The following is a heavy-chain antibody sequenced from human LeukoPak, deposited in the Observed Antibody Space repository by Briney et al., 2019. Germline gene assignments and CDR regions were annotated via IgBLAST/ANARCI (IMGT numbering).Heavy chain of an antibody. Sequence: GGSLRLSCAASGSTFSSYSMNWVRQAPGKGLEWVSSISSSSSYIYYADSVKGRFTISRDDAKNSLYLQMNSLRAEDTAVYYCARDAWYCGGDCYTDYWGQGTLVTVSS. V-gene: IGHV3-21*01. J-gene: IGHJ4*02. D-gene: IGHD2-21*02. CDR1: GSTFSSYS. CDR3: ARDAWYCGGDCYTDY. CDR2: ISSSSSYI.